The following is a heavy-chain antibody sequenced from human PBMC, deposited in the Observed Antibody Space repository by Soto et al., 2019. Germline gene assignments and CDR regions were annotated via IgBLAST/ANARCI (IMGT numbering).Heavy chain of an antibody. CDR1: GGTFSSYA. CDR3: GRRVPVAGENCAFVF. CDR2: IIPIFGTA. Sequence: QVQLVQSGAEVQKPGSSVKVSCKASGGTFSSYAISWVRQAPGQGLEWMGGIIPIFGTANYAQKFQGGVTITADESTSTAYGGLTSRGAEETAVNSVGRRVPVAGENCAFVFGGRGPLVP. V-gene: IGHV1-69*01. D-gene: IGHD3-16*01. J-gene: IGHJ2*01.